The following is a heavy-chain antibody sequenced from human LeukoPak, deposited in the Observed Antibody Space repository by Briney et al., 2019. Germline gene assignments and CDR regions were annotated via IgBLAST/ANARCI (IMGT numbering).Heavy chain of an antibody. Sequence: ASVKVSCKASGYTLSSYGISWVRQAPGQGLAWMGWISTYTGNTNYAQKFQGRVTMTADTSTSTAYMELRSLRSDDTADYYCARSGYYTMRRYYYYYMDVWGKGTTVTVSS. CDR2: ISTYTGNT. CDR1: GYTLSSYG. CDR3: ARSGYYTMRRYYYYYMDV. D-gene: IGHD3-3*01. J-gene: IGHJ6*03. V-gene: IGHV1-18*01.